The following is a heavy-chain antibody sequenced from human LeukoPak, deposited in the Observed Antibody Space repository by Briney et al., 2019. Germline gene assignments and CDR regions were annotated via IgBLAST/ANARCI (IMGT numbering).Heavy chain of an antibody. CDR1: GGSFSGYY. CDR2: INHSGST. V-gene: IGHV4-34*01. CDR3: ARKMGVVVPAAIDWFDP. J-gene: IGHJ5*02. Sequence: SETLSLTCAVYGGSFSGYYRSWIRQPPGKGLEWIGEINHSGSTNYNPSLKSRVTISVDTSKNQFSLKLSSVTAADTAVYYCARKMGVVVPAAIDWFDPWGQGTLVTVSS. D-gene: IGHD2-2*01.